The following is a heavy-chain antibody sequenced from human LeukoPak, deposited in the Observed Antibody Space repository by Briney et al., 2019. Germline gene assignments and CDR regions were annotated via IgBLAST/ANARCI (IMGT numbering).Heavy chain of an antibody. CDR2: IKSKTDGGTT. CDR1: GFTFSNAW. D-gene: IGHD6-19*01. J-gene: IGHJ6*04. CDR3: TTEVAGPYGDV. V-gene: IGHV3-15*01. Sequence: GGSLRLSCAASGFTFSNAWMSWVRQAPGKGLEWVGRIKSKTDGGTTDYAAPVRGRFTISRDDSKNMLYLQMNSLKTEDTAVYYCTTEVAGPYGDVWGKGTTVTVSS.